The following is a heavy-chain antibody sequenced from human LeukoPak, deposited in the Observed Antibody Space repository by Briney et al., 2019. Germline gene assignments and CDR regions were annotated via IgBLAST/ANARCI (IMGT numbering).Heavy chain of an antibody. Sequence: ASVKVPCKTSGFIFTGYNIHWVRQAPGQGLEWMGWINPNSGGTYYTQHFQGRVSMTLDTSISTAYMELSSLRSDDTAVYYCARDMTPTIAAENWFDPWGQGTLITVSS. CDR2: INPNSGGT. CDR3: ARDMTPTIAAENWFDP. CDR1: GFIFTGYN. D-gene: IGHD6-13*01. J-gene: IGHJ5*02. V-gene: IGHV1-2*02.